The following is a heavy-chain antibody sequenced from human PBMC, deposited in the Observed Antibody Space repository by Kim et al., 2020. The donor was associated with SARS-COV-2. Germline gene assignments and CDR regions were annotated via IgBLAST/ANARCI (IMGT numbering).Heavy chain of an antibody. D-gene: IGHD5-12*01. V-gene: IGHV3-11*03. CDR3: ARQYSGYPPSGFDY. Sequence: ADSVKGRFTNTRDQAKNSLYLPMSSLRAADTAVYYCARQYSGYPPSGFDYWGPGTLVTVSS. J-gene: IGHJ4*02.